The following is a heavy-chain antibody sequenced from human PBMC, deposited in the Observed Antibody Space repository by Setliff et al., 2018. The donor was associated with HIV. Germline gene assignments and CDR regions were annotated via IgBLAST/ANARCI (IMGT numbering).Heavy chain of an antibody. V-gene: IGHV3-30*02. CDR1: GLTFSRYG. CDR3: AKSFNSGPTNWNIDV. CDR2: IQYDESNK. J-gene: IGHJ6*03. Sequence: LKISCAVSGLTFSRYGFHWVRQVPGKGLDWVTFIQYDESNKYYGDSVRGRFTISRDNSKNTLYLQMNSLRSEDTAVYFCAKSFNSGPTNWNIDVWGTGTTVTVSS. D-gene: IGHD1-20*01.